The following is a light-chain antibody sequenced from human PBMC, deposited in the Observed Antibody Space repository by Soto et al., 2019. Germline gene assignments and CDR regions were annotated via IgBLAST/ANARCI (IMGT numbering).Light chain of an antibody. Sequence: EIGLTQSPGTLSLSPGERATLSCRASQSFSSSYLAWYQQKPGQAPRLLIYGASSRATGIPDRFSGSGSGTDFTLTISRLEPEDFAVYYCQQYGISPFTFGPGTKVDIK. J-gene: IGKJ3*01. V-gene: IGKV3-20*01. CDR3: QQYGISPFT. CDR1: QSFSSSY. CDR2: GAS.